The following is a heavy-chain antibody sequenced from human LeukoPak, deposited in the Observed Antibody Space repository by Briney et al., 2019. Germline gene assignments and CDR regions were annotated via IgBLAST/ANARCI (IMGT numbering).Heavy chain of an antibody. Sequence: SETLSLTCTVSGGSISSGDYYWSWIRQPPGKGLEWIGYIYYSGSTNYNPSLKSRVTISVDTSKNQFSLKLSSVTAADTAVYYCARLSSGYYPYYYYYMDVWGKGTTVTVSS. D-gene: IGHD3-22*01. CDR2: IYYSGST. J-gene: IGHJ6*03. V-gene: IGHV4-61*08. CDR3: ARLSSGYYPYYYYYMDV. CDR1: GGSISSGDYY.